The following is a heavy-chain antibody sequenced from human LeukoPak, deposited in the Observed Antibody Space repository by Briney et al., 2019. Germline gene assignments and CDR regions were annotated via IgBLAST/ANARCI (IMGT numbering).Heavy chain of an antibody. Sequence: ASVKVSCKASGYTFTSYGISWVRQAPGQGLEWMGWISAYNGNTNYAQKLQGRVTMTTDTSTSTAYMELRSLRSDDTAVYYCARDFFQDYYDSSGSHDAFDIWGQGTMVTVSS. D-gene: IGHD3-22*01. J-gene: IGHJ3*02. CDR1: GYTFTSYG. CDR3: ARDFFQDYYDSSGSHDAFDI. V-gene: IGHV1-18*01. CDR2: ISAYNGNT.